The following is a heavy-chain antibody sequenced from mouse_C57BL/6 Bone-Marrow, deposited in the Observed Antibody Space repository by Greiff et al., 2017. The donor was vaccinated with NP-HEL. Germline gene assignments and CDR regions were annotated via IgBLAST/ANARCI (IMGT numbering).Heavy chain of an antibody. Sequence: VQLKESGAELVRPGASVKLSCTASGFNIKDDYMHWVKQRPEQGLEWIGWIDPENGDTEYASKFQGKATITADTSSNTAYLQLSSLTSEDTAVYYCTSRDWSFDYWGQGTTLTVSS. V-gene: IGHV14-4*01. CDR3: TSRDWSFDY. J-gene: IGHJ2*01. CDR1: GFNIKDDY. CDR2: IDPENGDT.